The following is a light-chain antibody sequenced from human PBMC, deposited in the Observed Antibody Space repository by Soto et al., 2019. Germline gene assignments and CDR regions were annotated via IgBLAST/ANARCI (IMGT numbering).Light chain of an antibody. Sequence: DIQMTQSPSTLSASVGDRVTITCRASQSISSWLAWYQQKPGKAPKLLIYKASSLESGVPSRFSGSGSGTEFTLIISSLQSEDSAVYYCQQYDNWPITFGQGTRLEIK. J-gene: IGKJ5*01. CDR1: QSISSW. CDR2: KAS. V-gene: IGKV1-5*03. CDR3: QQYDNWPIT.